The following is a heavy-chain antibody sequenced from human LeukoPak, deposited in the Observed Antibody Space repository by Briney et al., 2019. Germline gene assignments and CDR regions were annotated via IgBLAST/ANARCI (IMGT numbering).Heavy chain of an antibody. V-gene: IGHV1-18*01. D-gene: IGHD6-19*01. CDR2: ISAYNGNT. CDR1: GYTFTGYY. Sequence: ASVKVSCKASGYTFTGYYMHWVRQAPGQGLEWMGWISAYNGNTNYAQKLQGRVTMTTDTSTSTAYMELRSLRSDDTAVYYCARGGAYGWLFDPWGQGTLVTVSS. J-gene: IGHJ5*02. CDR3: ARGGAYGWLFDP.